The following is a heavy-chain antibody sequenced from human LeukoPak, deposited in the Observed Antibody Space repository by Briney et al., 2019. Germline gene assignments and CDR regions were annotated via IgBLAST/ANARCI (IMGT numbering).Heavy chain of an antibody. V-gene: IGHV4-38-2*02. CDR1: GYSISSGYY. J-gene: IGHJ4*02. CDR2: IYHSGST. CDR3: ARDSSGYMGYFDY. D-gene: IGHD3-22*01. Sequence: SETLSLTCTVSGYSISSGYYWGWIRQPPGEGLEWIGSIYHSGSTYYNPSLKSRVTISVDTSKNQFSLKLSSVTAADTAVYYCARDSSGYMGYFDYWGQGTLVTVS.